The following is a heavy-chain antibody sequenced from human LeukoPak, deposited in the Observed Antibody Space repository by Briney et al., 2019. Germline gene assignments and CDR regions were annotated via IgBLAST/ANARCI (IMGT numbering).Heavy chain of an antibody. CDR2: VSTTGDT. CDR3: AMSSGSPYFDY. V-gene: IGHV4-4*07. J-gene: IGHJ4*02. D-gene: IGHD6-19*01. CDR1: SGSISIYF. Sequence: SETLSLTCTFSSGSISIYFWTWIRQPAGEGLEWLGRVSTTGDTSYNPSLKSRVTMSVDISKNQFSLKLSSVTVADTAVYYCAMSSGSPYFDYWGQGTLVTVSS.